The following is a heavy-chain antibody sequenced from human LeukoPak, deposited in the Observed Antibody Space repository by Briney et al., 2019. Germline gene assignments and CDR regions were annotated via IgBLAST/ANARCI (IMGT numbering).Heavy chain of an antibody. CDR2: IYPGDSDT. CDR1: GYSFTSYW. J-gene: IGHJ6*03. D-gene: IGHD6-13*01. CDR3: ARQAGSQGYYYYMDV. V-gene: IGHV5-51*01. Sequence: GESLKISCKGSGYSFTSYWIGWVRQMPGKGLEWMGIIYPGDSDTRYSPSFQGQVTISADKSISTAYLQWISLKASDTAMYYCARQAGSQGYYYYMDVWGKGTTVTVSS.